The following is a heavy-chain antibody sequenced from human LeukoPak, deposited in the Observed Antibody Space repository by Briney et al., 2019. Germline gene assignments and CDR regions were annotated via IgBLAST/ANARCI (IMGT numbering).Heavy chain of an antibody. CDR3: ARGETYCSSTSCFPY. CDR1: GGSISSGGYY. Sequence: SETLSLTCTVSGGSISSGGYYWSWIRQPPGKGLEWIGYIYHSGSTYYNPSLKSRVTISVDRSKNQFSLKLSSVTAADTAVYYCARGETYCSSTSCFPYWGQGTLVTVSS. D-gene: IGHD2-2*01. J-gene: IGHJ4*02. V-gene: IGHV4-30-2*01. CDR2: IYHSGST.